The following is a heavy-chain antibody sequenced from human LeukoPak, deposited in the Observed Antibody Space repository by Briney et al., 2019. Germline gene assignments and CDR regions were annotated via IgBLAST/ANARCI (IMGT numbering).Heavy chain of an antibody. J-gene: IGHJ5*02. CDR2: INHSGST. CDR3: AGRDRKMTSYYGSAKGWFDP. Sequence: ASETLSLTCAVYGGSFSGYYWSWIRQPPGKGLEWIGEINHSGSTNYNPSLKSRVTISADTSKNQFSLKLSSVTAADTAVYCCAGRDRKMTSYYGSAKGWFDPWGQGTLVTVSS. V-gene: IGHV4-34*01. D-gene: IGHD3-10*01. CDR1: GGSFSGYY.